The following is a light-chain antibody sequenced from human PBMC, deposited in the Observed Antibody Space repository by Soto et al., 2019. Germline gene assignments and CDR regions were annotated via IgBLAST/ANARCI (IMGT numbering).Light chain of an antibody. Sequence: EIVMTQSPAALAVSPGETATLASGAGQSVRSDLAWYQQKPGQARSLLIYGASTRATGIPARFSGSGSGTDFTLTISRLQSEDFAVYYCQKYNNSPLTCGGGTKVDIK. CDR3: QKYNNSPLT. J-gene: IGKJ4*01. V-gene: IGKV3-15*01. CDR1: QSVRSD. CDR2: GAS.